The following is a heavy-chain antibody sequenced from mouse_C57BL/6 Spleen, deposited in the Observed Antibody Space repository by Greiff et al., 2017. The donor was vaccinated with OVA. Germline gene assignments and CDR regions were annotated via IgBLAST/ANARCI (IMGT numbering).Heavy chain of an antibody. D-gene: IGHD1-1*01. J-gene: IGHJ4*01. V-gene: IGHV1-15*01. CDR1: GYTFTDYE. CDR2: IDPETGGT. Sequence: QVQLQQSGAELVRPGASVTLSCKASGYTFTDYEMHWVKQTPVHGLEWIGAIDPETGGTAYNQKFKGKAILTADKSSSTAYMELRSLTSEDSAVYYCTRNYANYYAMDYWGQGTSDTVSS. CDR3: TRNYANYYAMDY.